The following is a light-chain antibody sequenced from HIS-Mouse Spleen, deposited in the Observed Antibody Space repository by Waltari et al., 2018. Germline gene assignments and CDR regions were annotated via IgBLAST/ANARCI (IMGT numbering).Light chain of an antibody. CDR1: SSDVGGYNY. CDR3: SSYAGSNNLV. V-gene: IGLV2-8*01. J-gene: IGLJ3*02. CDR2: EVS. Sequence: QSALTQPPSASGSPGQSVTIPCPGTSSDVGGYNYVSWYQQHPGKAPKRMIYEVSKRPSGVPDRFSGSKSGNTASLTVSGLQAEDEADYYCSSYAGSNNLVFGGGTKLTVL.